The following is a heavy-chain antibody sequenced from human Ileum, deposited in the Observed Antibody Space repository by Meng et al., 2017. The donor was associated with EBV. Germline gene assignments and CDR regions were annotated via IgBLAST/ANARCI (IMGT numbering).Heavy chain of an antibody. CDR2: IYYSGST. Sequence: QPQLPRSGPGMVNPSETLSLTCAVSGDSISSSNHWWGWIRQPPGKGLEWVGTIYYSGSTFYNPSLKSRVTISLDTSKNQFSLKVSSVTAADTAVYYCARRYYGVPFDNWGQGTLVTVSS. V-gene: IGHV4-39*01. CDR1: GDSISSSNHW. J-gene: IGHJ4*02. D-gene: IGHD3-3*01. CDR3: ARRYYGVPFDN.